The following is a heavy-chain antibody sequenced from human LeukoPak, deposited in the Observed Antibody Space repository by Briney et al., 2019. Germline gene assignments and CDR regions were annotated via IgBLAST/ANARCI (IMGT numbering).Heavy chain of an antibody. Sequence: PGGSLRLSCAASRFIFSTYSMSWVRQAPGKGPEWVSSISDGGTNTYYADPVKGRFTISRDNSKNTLSLQMNNLRDEDTAVYYCAKDAAAVTGRRAGFDYWGQGTLVTVSS. CDR2: ISDGGTNT. J-gene: IGHJ4*02. D-gene: IGHD6-19*01. V-gene: IGHV3-23*01. CDR3: AKDAAAVTGRRAGFDY. CDR1: RFIFSTYS.